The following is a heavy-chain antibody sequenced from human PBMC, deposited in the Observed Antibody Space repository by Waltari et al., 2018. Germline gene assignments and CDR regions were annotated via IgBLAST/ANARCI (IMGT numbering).Heavy chain of an antibody. J-gene: IGHJ3*02. CDR2: MNPNSGNT. CDR1: GYIFTSYD. D-gene: IGHD3-3*01. CDR3: ARGPRGRFLEWLSPSDAFDI. Sequence: QVQLVQSGAEVKKPGASVKVSCKASGYIFTSYDINWVGQATGKGLEWMGWMNPNSGNTGYAQKFQGRVTITRNTSISTAYMELSSLRSEDTAVYYCARGPRGRFLEWLSPSDAFDIWGQGTMVTVSS. V-gene: IGHV1-8*03.